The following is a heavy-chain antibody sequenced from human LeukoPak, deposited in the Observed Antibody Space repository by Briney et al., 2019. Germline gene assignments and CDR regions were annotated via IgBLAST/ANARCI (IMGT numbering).Heavy chain of an antibody. Sequence: GGSLRLSCAASGFTFSEYGVHWVRQAPGKGLEWVAVISYDGSNKYYADSVKGRFTLSRDNAKNSLYLQMNSLRAEDTAVYYCARVGRLQYGDYVAFDYWGQGALVTVSS. CDR3: ARVGRLQYGDYVAFDY. D-gene: IGHD4-17*01. CDR1: GFTFSEYG. CDR2: ISYDGSNK. J-gene: IGHJ4*02. V-gene: IGHV3-30*12.